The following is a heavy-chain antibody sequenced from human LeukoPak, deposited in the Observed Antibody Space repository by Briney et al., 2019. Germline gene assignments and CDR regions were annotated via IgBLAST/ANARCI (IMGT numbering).Heavy chain of an antibody. CDR1: GDSISSYY. J-gene: IGHJ4*02. V-gene: IGHV4-4*07. D-gene: IGHD3-22*01. CDR2: IYTSGST. Sequence: SETLSLICTVSGDSISSYYWSWIRQPAGKGLEWIGRIYTSGSTNYNPSLKNRVTMSVDTSKNQFSLTLSSVTAADTAVYYCASTTYYYDSSGYYFLDYWGQGTLVTVSS. CDR3: ASTTYYYDSSGYYFLDY.